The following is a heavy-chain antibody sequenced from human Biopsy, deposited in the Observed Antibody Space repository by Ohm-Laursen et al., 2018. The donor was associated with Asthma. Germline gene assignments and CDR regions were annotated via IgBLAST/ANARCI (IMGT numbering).Heavy chain of an antibody. CDR2: MCAGGSR. Sequence: SLRLSCAASGVNVTNNYMTWVRQAPGKGLEWVSIMCAGGSRFYADRVKGRFTISRDNSKNTLYLQMDSLRPEDTALYYCARAGDTNDYGPAFDIWGLGTMVTVSS. CDR3: ARAGDTNDYGPAFDI. D-gene: IGHD4-17*01. CDR1: GVNVTNNY. J-gene: IGHJ3*02. V-gene: IGHV3-53*01.